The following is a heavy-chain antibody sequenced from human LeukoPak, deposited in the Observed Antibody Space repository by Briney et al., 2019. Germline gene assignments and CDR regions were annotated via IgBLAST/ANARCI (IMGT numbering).Heavy chain of an antibody. CDR2: ISTSGKT. V-gene: IGHV4-61*02. Sequence: PSETLSLTCTVSGDSISSGDYFWSWIRQPAGKGLEWVGRISTSGKTNSNPSLNNRVTLSLDTSKNHFSLKLSSVTAADTAVYYCAKGAGPPWFDPWGQGTLVTVSS. J-gene: IGHJ5*02. D-gene: IGHD6-19*01. CDR3: AKGAGPPWFDP. CDR1: GDSISSGDYF.